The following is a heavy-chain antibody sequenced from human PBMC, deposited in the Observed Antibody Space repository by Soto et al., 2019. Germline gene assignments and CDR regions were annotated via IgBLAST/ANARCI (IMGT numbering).Heavy chain of an antibody. V-gene: IGHV3-7*05. J-gene: IGHJ6*02. D-gene: IGHD6-19*01. CDR2: IKQDGSEK. Sequence: EVQLVESGGGLVQPGGSLRLSCAASGFTFSSYWMSWVRQAPGKGLEWVANIKQDGSEKYYVDSVKGRFTISRDNAKNSLYLQMNSLRAEDTAVYYCAREMSWAVAGHYYYGMDVWGQGTTVTVSS. CDR1: GFTFSSYW. CDR3: AREMSWAVAGHYYYGMDV.